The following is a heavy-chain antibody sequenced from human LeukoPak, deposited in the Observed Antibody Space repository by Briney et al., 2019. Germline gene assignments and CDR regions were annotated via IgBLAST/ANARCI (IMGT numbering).Heavy chain of an antibody. V-gene: IGHV4-59*01. CDR2: IYYSGST. D-gene: IGHD5-18*01. J-gene: IGHJ5*02. CDR1: GGSISSYY. CDR3: ARDLYMGGYSYGYNWFDP. Sequence: SETLSLTCTVSGGSISSYYWSWIRQPPGKGLEWIGYIYYSGSTNYNPSLKSRVTISVDTSKNQFSLKLSSVTAADTAVYYCARDLYMGGYSYGYNWFDPWGQGTLVTVSS.